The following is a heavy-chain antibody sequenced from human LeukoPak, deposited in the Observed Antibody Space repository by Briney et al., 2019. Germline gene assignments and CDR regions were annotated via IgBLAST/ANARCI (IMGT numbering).Heavy chain of an antibody. CDR3: ARGKGSYNWNDWRREYYYYYYMDV. CDR1: GGSFSGYY. V-gene: IGHV4-34*01. J-gene: IGHJ6*03. CDR2: INHSGST. Sequence: SETLSLTCAVYGGSFSGYYWSWIRQPPGKGLEWIGEINHSGSTNYNPSLKSRVTISVDTSKNQFPLKLSSVTAADTAVYYCARGKGSYNWNDWRREYYYYYYMDVWGKGTTVTVSS. D-gene: IGHD1-1*01.